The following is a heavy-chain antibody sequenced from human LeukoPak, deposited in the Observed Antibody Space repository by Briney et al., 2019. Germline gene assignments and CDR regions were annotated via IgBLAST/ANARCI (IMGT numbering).Heavy chain of an antibody. V-gene: IGHV3-7*01. CDR1: GFTFSSSG. CDR2: IKQDGSEK. CDR3: ARVRWDIVVVPAAIYPKDNWFDP. D-gene: IGHD2-2*01. J-gene: IGHJ5*02. Sequence: GSLSLSCAASGFTFSSSGMHWVRQAPGKGLEWVANIKQDGSEKYYVDSVKGRFTISRDNAKNSLYLQMNSLRAEDTAVYYCARVRWDIVVVPAAIYPKDNWFDPWGQGTLVTVSS.